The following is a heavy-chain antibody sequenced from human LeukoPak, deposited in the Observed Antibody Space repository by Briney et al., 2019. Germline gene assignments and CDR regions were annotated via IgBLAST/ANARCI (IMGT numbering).Heavy chain of an antibody. CDR1: GFTFSSYG. CDR2: ISGSGGST. Sequence: PGGTLRLSCAASGFTFSSYGMSWVRQAPGKGLEWVSAISGSGGSTYYADSVKGRFTISRDNSKNTLYLQMNSLRAEDTAVYYCAKDANTRTYYYDSSGLSTLPYYFDYWGQGTLVTVSS. CDR3: AKDANTRTYYYDSSGLSTLPYYFDY. J-gene: IGHJ4*02. D-gene: IGHD3-22*01. V-gene: IGHV3-23*01.